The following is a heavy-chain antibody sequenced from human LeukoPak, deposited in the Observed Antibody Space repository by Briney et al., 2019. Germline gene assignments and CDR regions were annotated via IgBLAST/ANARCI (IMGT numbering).Heavy chain of an antibody. V-gene: IGHV3-30-3*01. CDR2: ISYDGNNE. CDR3: ARELGGNKGYFDY. CDR1: GFTFSRSS. Sequence: PGRSLRLSCAASGFTFSRSSMHWVRQAPGKGLEWVAVISYDGNNEYYADSVKGRFTISRDNSKSTLYLQMNSLRAEDTAVYSRARELGGNKGYFDYWGQGTLVTVSS. D-gene: IGHD4-23*01. J-gene: IGHJ4*02.